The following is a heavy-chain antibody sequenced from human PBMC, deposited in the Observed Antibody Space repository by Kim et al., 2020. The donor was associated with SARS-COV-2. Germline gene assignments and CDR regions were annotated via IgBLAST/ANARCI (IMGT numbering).Heavy chain of an antibody. CDR1: GFTFSSYA. Sequence: GGSLRLSCAASGFTFSSYAMSWVRQAPGKGLEWVSAISGSGGSTYYADSVKGRFTISRDNSKNTLYLQMNSLRAEDTAVYYCAKHEVATYDYYGMDVWGQGTTVTVSS. V-gene: IGHV3-23*01. J-gene: IGHJ6*02. CDR2: ISGSGGST. D-gene: IGHD5-12*01. CDR3: AKHEVATYDYYGMDV.